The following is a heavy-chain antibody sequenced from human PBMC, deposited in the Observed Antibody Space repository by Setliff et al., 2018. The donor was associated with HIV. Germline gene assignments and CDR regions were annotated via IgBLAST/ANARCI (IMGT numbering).Heavy chain of an antibody. CDR2: ISYSGST. CDR1: GASIRSQY. Sequence: SETLSLTCTISGASIRSQYWSWIRKPPGKGLEWIGYISYSGSTNYNPSLKNRVTISVDTSKNQFSLRLSSVTAADTAVYYCARVDCSGGSCYSPAYWGQGTLVTVSS. J-gene: IGHJ4*02. D-gene: IGHD2-15*01. CDR3: ARVDCSGGSCYSPAY. V-gene: IGHV4-59*08.